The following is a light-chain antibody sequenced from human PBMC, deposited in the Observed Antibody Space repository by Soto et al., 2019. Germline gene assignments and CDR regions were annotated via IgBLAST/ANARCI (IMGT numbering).Light chain of an antibody. V-gene: IGKV3-20*01. CDR2: GAS. CDR3: QQYGSSPPT. CDR1: QSVSSY. Sequence: EIVITQSPAPLSLSPGERATLSRRASQSVSSYLAWYQQKPGQAPRLLIYGASSRATGIPDRFSGSGSGTDFTLTISRLEPEDFAVYYCQQYGSSPPTFGQGTKVDIK. J-gene: IGKJ1*01.